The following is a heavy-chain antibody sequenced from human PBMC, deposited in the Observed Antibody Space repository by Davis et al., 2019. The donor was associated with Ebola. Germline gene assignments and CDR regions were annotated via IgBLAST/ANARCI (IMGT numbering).Heavy chain of an antibody. CDR1: GFTFDDYA. Sequence: SLKISCAASGFTFDDYAMHWVRQAPGKGLEWVSGISWNSGSIGYADSVKGRFTISRDNAKNSLYLQMNSLRAEDTAVYYCARTPGTMIVVAHSHFDYWGQGTLVTVSS. J-gene: IGHJ4*02. D-gene: IGHD3-22*01. CDR2: ISWNSGSI. CDR3: ARTPGTMIVVAHSHFDY. V-gene: IGHV3-9*01.